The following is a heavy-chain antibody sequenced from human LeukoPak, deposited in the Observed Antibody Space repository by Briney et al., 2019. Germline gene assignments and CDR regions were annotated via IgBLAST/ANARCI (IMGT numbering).Heavy chain of an antibody. CDR2: ISSSSTI. J-gene: IGHJ4*02. CDR3: ARGGSILVVYEDHFDY. CDR1: GFTFSSYS. V-gene: IGHV3-48*02. Sequence: GGSLRLSCAASGFTFSSYSMNWVRQAPGKGPEWVSYISSSSTIYYADSVKGRFTISRDNAKNSLYLQMNSLRDEDTAVYYCARGGSILVVYEDHFDYWGQGTLVTVSS. D-gene: IGHD2-8*02.